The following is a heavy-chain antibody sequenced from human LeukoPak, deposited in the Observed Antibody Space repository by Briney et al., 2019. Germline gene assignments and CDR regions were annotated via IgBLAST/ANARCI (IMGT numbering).Heavy chain of an antibody. D-gene: IGHD3-3*01. V-gene: IGHV3-11*01. CDR3: ARIFDNYYYYMDV. J-gene: IGHJ6*03. CDR1: GFSFNDYF. CDR2: ISRSGTTI. Sequence: PGRSLRLSCSTSGFSFNDYFMTWIRQAPGKGLEWLSYISRSGTTILYGDSVRGRFTISRDTATNSIYLQMNSLRAEDTAVYYCARIFDNYYYYMDVWGNGTTVTVSS.